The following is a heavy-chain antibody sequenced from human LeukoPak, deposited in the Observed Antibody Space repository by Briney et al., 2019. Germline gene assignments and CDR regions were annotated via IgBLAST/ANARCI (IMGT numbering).Heavy chain of an antibody. CDR2: INWNGGST. J-gene: IGHJ4*02. CDR1: GFTFDDYG. Sequence: PGGSLRLSCAASGFTFDDYGMSWVRQAPGKGLEWVSGINWNGGSTGCADSAKGRFTISRDNAKDSLYLQMNSLRAEDTAVYYCARTNYRVVVPAAIDYWGQGTLVTVSS. D-gene: IGHD2-2*01. V-gene: IGHV3-20*04. CDR3: ARTNYRVVVPAAIDY.